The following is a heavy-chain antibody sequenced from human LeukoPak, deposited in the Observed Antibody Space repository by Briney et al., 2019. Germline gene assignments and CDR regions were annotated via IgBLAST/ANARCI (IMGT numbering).Heavy chain of an antibody. CDR3: ARADYYDSSGYYGYYFDY. J-gene: IGHJ4*02. CDR1: GGSISSSSYY. V-gene: IGHV4-39*07. D-gene: IGHD3-22*01. CDR2: IYYSGST. Sequence: PSETLSLTCTVSGGSISSSSYYWGWIRQPPGKGLEWIGSIYYSGSTYYNPSLKSRVTISVDTSKNQFSLKLSSVTAADTAVYYCARADYYDSSGYYGYYFDYWGQGTLVTVSS.